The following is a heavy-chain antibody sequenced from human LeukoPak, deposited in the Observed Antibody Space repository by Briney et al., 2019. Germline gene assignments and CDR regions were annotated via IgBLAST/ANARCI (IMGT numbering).Heavy chain of an antibody. Sequence: GGSLRLSCAASGFTFSSYWMHWVRQAPGKGLVWVSRINSDGSSTSYADSVKGRFTISRDNAENTLYLQMNSLRAEDTAVYYCARDFYCSSTSCYQDGIDYWGQGPLVTVSS. D-gene: IGHD2-2*01. CDR1: GFTFSSYW. J-gene: IGHJ4*02. V-gene: IGHV3-74*01. CDR3: ARDFYCSSTSCYQDGIDY. CDR2: INSDGSST.